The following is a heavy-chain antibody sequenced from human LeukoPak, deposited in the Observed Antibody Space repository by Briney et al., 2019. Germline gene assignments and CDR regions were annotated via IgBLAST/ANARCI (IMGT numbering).Heavy chain of an antibody. J-gene: IGHJ4*02. V-gene: IGHV4-39*07. CDR3: ARSFWLQPY. D-gene: IGHD5-18*01. CDR1: GGSISSSSYY. Sequence: SETLSLTCTVSGGSISSSSYYWGWIRQPPGKGLEWIGSIYYSGSTYYNPSLKSRVTISVDTSKNQFSLKLSSVTAADTAVYYCARSFWLQPYWGQGTLVTVSS. CDR2: IYYSGST.